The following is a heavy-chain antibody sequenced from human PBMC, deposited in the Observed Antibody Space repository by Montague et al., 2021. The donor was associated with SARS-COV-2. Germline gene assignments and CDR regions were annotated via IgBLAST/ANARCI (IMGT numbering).Heavy chain of an antibody. V-gene: IGHV3-33*08. CDR2: IWYDGSNK. CDR1: GFIFSTYG. D-gene: IGHD3-22*01. Sequence: SLRLSCAVSGFIFSTYGMHWVRQAPGKGLERVAVIWYDGSNKYYADSVKGRFTISRDNSKNTLYLQMNSLRAEDTAVYYCARDRDYYDSSGHYYEIDYWGQGTLVTVSS. J-gene: IGHJ4*02. CDR3: ARDRDYYDSSGHYYEIDY.